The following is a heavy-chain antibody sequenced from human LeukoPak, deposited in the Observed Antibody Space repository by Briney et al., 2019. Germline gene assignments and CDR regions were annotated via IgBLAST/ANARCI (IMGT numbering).Heavy chain of an antibody. D-gene: IGHD6-13*01. CDR3: ARGQQQLLRGVYYYYYMDV. J-gene: IGHJ6*03. CDR1: GGSFSGYY. Sequence: PSETLSLTCAVYGGSFSGYYWSWIRQPPGKGLEWIGEINHSGSTNYNPSLKSRVTISVDTSKNQFSLNLSSVTAADTAVYYCARGQQQLLRGVYYYYYMDVWGKGTTVTVSS. V-gene: IGHV4-34*01. CDR2: INHSGST.